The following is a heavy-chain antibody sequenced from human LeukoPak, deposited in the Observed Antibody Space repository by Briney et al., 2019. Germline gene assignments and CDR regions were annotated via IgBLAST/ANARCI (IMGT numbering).Heavy chain of an antibody. CDR3: ARQTTTLPYFDY. V-gene: IGHV5-51*01. CDR1: GYTFTGYW. Sequence: GESLKISCKASGYTFTGYWIGWVRQMPGKGLEWMGIIHPSDSDVRYSPSFQGQVTISADRSINTAYLQWSSLKASDTAMYYCARQTTTLPYFDYWGQGTLVTVSS. CDR2: IHPSDSDV. J-gene: IGHJ4*02. D-gene: IGHD4-11*01.